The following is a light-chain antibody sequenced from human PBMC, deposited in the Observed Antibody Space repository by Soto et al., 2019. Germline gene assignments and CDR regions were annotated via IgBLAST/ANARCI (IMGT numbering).Light chain of an antibody. CDR1: QSVISNF. Sequence: EIVLTQSPGTLSLSPGETASLSCRASQSVISNFLAWYQQRRGQPPRLLMYDSSKRATGIPARFTGSGSGTTFTLTISSVEPGDSAVYYCQQTFHSPRTFGQGTRLEIK. V-gene: IGKV3-20*01. CDR2: DSS. J-gene: IGKJ2*01. CDR3: QQTFHSPRT.